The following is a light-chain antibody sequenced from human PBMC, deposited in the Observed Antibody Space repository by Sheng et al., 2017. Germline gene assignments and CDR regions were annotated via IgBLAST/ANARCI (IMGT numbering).Light chain of an antibody. Sequence: DIQMTQSPSSLSASVGDRVTITCRASHTIDTYLNWYQQKPGKAPNLLIYDASNLETGVPSRFSGSGSGTDFTFTISSLQPEDIATYYCQQYDNRPPGSFLTFGGGTKVEIK. J-gene: IGKJ4*01. CDR2: DAS. CDR1: HTIDTY. CDR3: QQYDNRPPGSFLT. V-gene: IGKV1-33*01.